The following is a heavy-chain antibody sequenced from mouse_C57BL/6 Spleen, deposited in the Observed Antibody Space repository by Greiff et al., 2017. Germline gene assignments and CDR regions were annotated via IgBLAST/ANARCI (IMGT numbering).Heavy chain of an antibody. CDR2: IDPNSGGT. J-gene: IGHJ1*03. CDR3: ARELGEPSDWDFDV. CDR1: GYTFTSYW. D-gene: IGHD4-1*01. V-gene: IGHV1-72*01. Sequence: QVQLQQPGAELVKPGASVKLSCKASGYTFTSYWMHWVKQRPGRGLEWIGRIDPNSGGTKYNEKFKSKATLTVDKPSSTAYMQLSSLTSAEAAVYYVARELGEPSDWDFDVWGTGTTVTVSS.